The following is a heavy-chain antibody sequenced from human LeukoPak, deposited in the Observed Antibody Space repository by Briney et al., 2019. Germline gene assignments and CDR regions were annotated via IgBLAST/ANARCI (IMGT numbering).Heavy chain of an antibody. CDR2: IIPIFGTA. CDR3: ARGLGELLHFDY. V-gene: IGHV1-69*05. D-gene: IGHD3-10*01. J-gene: IGHJ4*02. Sequence: VASVKVSCKASGGTFSSYAISWVRQAPGQGLEWMGGIIPIFGTANYAQKLQGRVTMTRDTSTSTVYMELSSLRSEDTAVYYCARGLGELLHFDYWGQGTLVTVSS. CDR1: GGTFSSYA.